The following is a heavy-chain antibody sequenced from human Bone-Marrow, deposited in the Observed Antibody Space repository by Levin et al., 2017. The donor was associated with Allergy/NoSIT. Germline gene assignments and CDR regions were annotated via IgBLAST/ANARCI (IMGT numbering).Heavy chain of an antibody. Sequence: SETLSLTCAVYGGSFSGYYWSWIRQPPGKGLEWIGEINHSGSTNYNPSLKSRVTISVDTSKNQFSLKLSSVTAADTAVYYCARVGPDQWLAPLGAFDIWGQGTMVTVSS. D-gene: IGHD6-19*01. CDR2: INHSGST. CDR3: ARVGPDQWLAPLGAFDI. CDR1: GGSFSGYY. V-gene: IGHV4-34*01. J-gene: IGHJ3*02.